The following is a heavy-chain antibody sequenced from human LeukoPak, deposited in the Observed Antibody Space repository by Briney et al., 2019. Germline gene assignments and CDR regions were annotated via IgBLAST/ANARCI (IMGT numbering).Heavy chain of an antibody. D-gene: IGHD3-22*01. V-gene: IGHV4-28*01. Sequence: SDTLSLTCAVSGYSISSSNWWGWIRRPPGKGLEWIGYIYYSGSTYYNPSLKSRVTMSVDTSKNQFSLKLSSVTAVDTAVYYCARTTSDYYDSSGYPSLFDYWGQGTLVTVSS. CDR3: ARTTSDYYDSSGYPSLFDY. CDR2: IYYSGST. CDR1: GYSISSSNW. J-gene: IGHJ4*02.